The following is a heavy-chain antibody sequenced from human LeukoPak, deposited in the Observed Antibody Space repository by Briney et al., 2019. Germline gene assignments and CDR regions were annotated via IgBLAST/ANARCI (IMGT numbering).Heavy chain of an antibody. D-gene: IGHD2-15*01. CDR3: AKVARVVVAATQRSAFDI. CDR2: ISGSGGST. J-gene: IGHJ3*02. V-gene: IGHV3-23*01. CDR1: GFTFSSYA. Sequence: GGSLRLSCAASGFTFSSYAMSWVRQAPAKGLEWVSAISGSGGSTYYADSVKGRFTISRDNSKNTLYLQMNSLRAEDTAVYYCAKVARVVVAATQRSAFDIWGQGTMVTVSS.